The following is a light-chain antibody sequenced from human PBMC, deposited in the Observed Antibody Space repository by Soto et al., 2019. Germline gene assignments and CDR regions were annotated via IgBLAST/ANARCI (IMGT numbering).Light chain of an antibody. CDR2: DVS. J-gene: IGLJ2*01. V-gene: IGLV2-14*01. CDR3: SSYTSSSPL. CDR1: SSDGGGYNY. Sequence: QSALTQPASVSGSPGQSITISCTGTSSDGGGYNYVSWYQQHPGKAPKLMIYDVSNRPSGVSNRFSGSKSGNTASLTISGLQAEDEADYYCSSYTSSSPLFGGGTKLTVL.